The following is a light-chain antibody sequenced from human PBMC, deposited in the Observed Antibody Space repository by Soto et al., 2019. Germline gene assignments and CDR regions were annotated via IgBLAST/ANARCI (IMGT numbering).Light chain of an antibody. J-gene: IGKJ2*01. CDR1: QGISSY. CDR2: AAS. CDR3: QQYYSYPSYVT. Sequence: AIRMTQSPSSFSASTGDRVTITCRASQGISSYLAWYQQKPGKAPKLLIYAASTLQSGVPSRFSGSGSGTDFTLTISCLQSEDFATYHCQQYYSYPSYVTFGQGTKLEIK. V-gene: IGKV1-8*01.